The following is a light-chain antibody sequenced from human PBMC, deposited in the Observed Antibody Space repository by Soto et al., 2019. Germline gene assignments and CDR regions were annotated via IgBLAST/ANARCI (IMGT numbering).Light chain of an antibody. CDR1: TSDVGGYNY. V-gene: IGLV2-14*01. J-gene: IGLJ2*01. Sequence: QSALAQPASVSGSPGQSITISCTGTTSDVGGYNYVSWYQKHPGKAPTLMIYDVSYRPSGVSNRFSGSKSGNTASLTISGLQAEDEADYFCSSYTSTSTVVFGGGTKVTVL. CDR3: SSYTSTSTVV. CDR2: DVS.